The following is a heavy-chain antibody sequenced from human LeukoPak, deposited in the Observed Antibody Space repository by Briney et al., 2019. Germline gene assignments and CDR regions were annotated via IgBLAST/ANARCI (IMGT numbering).Heavy chain of an antibody. Sequence: ASETLSLTCALYDKSGSGYYWTWFRQVPGKGLEWIREIDQSGSTNYNPSLKRRVIISVDTSTRQFSLKMTSVTAADTGLYYCARGVDYWGQGTVVTVSS. J-gene: IGHJ4*02. CDR1: DKSGSGYY. V-gene: IGHV4-34*01. CDR2: IDQSGST. CDR3: ARGVDY.